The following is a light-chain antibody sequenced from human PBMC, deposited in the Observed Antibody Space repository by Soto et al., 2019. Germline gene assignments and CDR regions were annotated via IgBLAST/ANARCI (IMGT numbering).Light chain of an antibody. V-gene: IGLV6-57*04. CDR2: EDN. CDR1: SGSIASNY. CDR3: QSYDSSKSDVV. Sequence: NFMLTQPHSVSESPGKTVTISCTRSSGSIASNYVQWYQQRPGSAPTTVIYEDNQRPSGVPDRFSGSIDSSSNSASLTISGLKTEDEADYYCQSYDSSKSDVVFGGGTKVTVL. J-gene: IGLJ2*01.